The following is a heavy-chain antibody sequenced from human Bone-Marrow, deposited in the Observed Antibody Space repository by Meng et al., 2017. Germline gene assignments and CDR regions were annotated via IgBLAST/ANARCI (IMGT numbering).Heavy chain of an antibody. J-gene: IGHJ3*02. V-gene: IGHV3-48*03. CDR1: GFTFSSYE. CDR3: ARGEYDSSGYTDHAFDI. Sequence: GESLKISCAASGFTFSSYEMNWVRQAPGKGLEWVSYISNSGSTIYYADSVKGRFTISRDNSKNTLYLQMNSLRAEDTAVYYCARGEYDSSGYTDHAFDIWGQGTMVTVSS. D-gene: IGHD3-22*01. CDR2: ISNSGSTI.